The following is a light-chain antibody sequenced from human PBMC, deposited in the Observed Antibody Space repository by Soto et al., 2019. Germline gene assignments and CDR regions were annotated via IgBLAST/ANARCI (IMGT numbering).Light chain of an antibody. Sequence: EIVLTQSPATLSLSPGERATLSCRASQSVASYLAWYQQKPGQAPRLLIYDVSIRATGIPARFSGSGSETEFTLTISSLEPEAFAVYYCQQRAKWPPLTFGGGTKVEIK. J-gene: IGKJ4*01. CDR3: QQRAKWPPLT. CDR1: QSVASY. V-gene: IGKV3-11*01. CDR2: DVS.